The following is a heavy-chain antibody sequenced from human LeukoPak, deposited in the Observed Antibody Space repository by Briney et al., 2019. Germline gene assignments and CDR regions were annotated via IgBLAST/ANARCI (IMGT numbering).Heavy chain of an antibody. CDR1: GYSFNHYW. CDR2: IYPGDSDT. Sequence: GESLKISRKGSGYSFNHYWIGWVRQMPGKGLEWMGIIYPGDSDTRYSPSFQGQVTISADKSISTAYLQWSSLKASDTAMYYCARRPYSSGWYSFDPWGQGTLVTVSS. CDR3: ARRPYSSGWYSFDP. V-gene: IGHV5-51*01. D-gene: IGHD6-19*01. J-gene: IGHJ5*02.